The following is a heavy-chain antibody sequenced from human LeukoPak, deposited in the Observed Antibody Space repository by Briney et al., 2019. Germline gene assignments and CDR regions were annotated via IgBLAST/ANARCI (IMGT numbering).Heavy chain of an antibody. Sequence: GGSLRLSCAASGFTVSSNYMSWVRQAPGKGLEWVSVIYSGGSTYYADSVKGRSTISRDNSKNTLYLQMNSLRAEDTAVYYCASGSGSYRTPYYYMDVWGTGTTVTVSS. V-gene: IGHV3-53*01. CDR3: ASGSGSYRTPYYYMDV. D-gene: IGHD3-10*01. J-gene: IGHJ6*03. CDR1: GFTVSSNY. CDR2: IYSGGST.